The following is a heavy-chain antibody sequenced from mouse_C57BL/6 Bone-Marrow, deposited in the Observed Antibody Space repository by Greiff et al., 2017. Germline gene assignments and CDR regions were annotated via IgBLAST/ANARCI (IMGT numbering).Heavy chain of an antibody. D-gene: IGHD1-1*01. CDR1: GYTFTSYG. Sequence: VQLQQSGAELARPGASVKLSCKASGYTFTSYGISWVKQRTGQGLEWNGEIYPRSGNTYYNEKFKGKATLTADKSSSTAYIELRSLTSEDSAVYFCASFYYYGSSCDNWGQGTTLTVSS. V-gene: IGHV1-81*01. CDR3: ASFYYYGSSCDN. CDR2: IYPRSGNT. J-gene: IGHJ2*01.